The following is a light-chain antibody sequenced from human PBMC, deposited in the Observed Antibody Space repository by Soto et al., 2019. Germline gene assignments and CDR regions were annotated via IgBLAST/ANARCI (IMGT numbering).Light chain of an antibody. CDR1: STYFGTYNY. J-gene: IGLJ2*01. Sequence: QSALTQPRSVSGSPGQSVTISCTATSTYFGTYNYVSWYQQHPGKAPKLILYDVSKRASGVPGRFSGSQSGDTASLIISGLQAEDEGDYYCCSYARSFTPVVFGGGTKVTVL. CDR3: CSYARSFTPVV. V-gene: IGLV2-11*01. CDR2: DVS.